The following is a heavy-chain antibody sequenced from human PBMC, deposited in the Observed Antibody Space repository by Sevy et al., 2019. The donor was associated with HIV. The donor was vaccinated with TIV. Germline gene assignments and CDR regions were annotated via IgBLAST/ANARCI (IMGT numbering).Heavy chain of an antibody. Sequence: SETLSLTCTVSGDSITSLYWNWNRQPPGKGLEWIANIYYNGHINYNPALKSRVTLSLDTSKNQFSLRLSSVTAADTAMYYCAGENAWGRGYSWGQGTLVTVSS. D-gene: IGHD1-26*01. J-gene: IGHJ4*02. V-gene: IGHV4-59*08. CDR2: IYYNGHI. CDR3: AGENAWGRGYS. CDR1: GDSITSLY.